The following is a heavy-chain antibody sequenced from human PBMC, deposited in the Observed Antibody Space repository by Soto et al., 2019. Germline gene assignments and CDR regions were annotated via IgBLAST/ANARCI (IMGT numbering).Heavy chain of an antibody. Sequence: GGSLRLSCAVSGFICSSYDMSWVRQAPGKGLEWVSTILVGGSTHYEDSVKGRFTISRDTSKNTVYLQMNSLTAGDTAVYYCAKATATGGGAFEIYGPGTMVTVSS. CDR3: AKATATGGGAFEI. D-gene: IGHD2-8*02. V-gene: IGHV3-23*01. J-gene: IGHJ3*02. CDR2: ILVGGST. CDR1: GFICSSYD.